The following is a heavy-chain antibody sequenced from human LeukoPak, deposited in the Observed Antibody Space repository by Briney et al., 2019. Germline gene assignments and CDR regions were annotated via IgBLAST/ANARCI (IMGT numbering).Heavy chain of an antibody. CDR3: APGHEYGLLDY. D-gene: IGHD4-17*01. J-gene: IGHJ4*02. CDR2: FDPGMAET. Sequence: GASVTVSCKVSGYSLSELTMHWVRHAPGKGLEWMGGFDPGMAETIYAEKFQGRITMTEDTSTDTAYMELSSLRSEDTAVYYCAPGHEYGLLDYWGQGTLVSVPS. CDR1: GYSLSELT. V-gene: IGHV1-24*01.